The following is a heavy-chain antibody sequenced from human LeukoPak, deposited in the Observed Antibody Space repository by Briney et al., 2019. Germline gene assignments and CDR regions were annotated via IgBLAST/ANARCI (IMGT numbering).Heavy chain of an antibody. V-gene: IGHV3-74*01. D-gene: IGHD2-2*02. CDR3: ARDLEYCSSTSCYKNVDY. Sequence: PGGSLRLSCAASGFTFSRNWMHWVRQAPGKGLVWVSRINSDGSITNYADSVKGRFTISRDNAKNSLYLQMNSLRAKDTAVYYCARDLEYCSSTSCYKNVDYWGQGTLVTVSS. J-gene: IGHJ4*02. CDR1: GFTFSRNW. CDR2: INSDGSIT.